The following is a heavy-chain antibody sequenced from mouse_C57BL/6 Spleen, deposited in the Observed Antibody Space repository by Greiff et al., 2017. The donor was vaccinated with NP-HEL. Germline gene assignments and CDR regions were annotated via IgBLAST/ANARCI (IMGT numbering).Heavy chain of an antibody. CDR3: ARKEDYYGSSPFAY. CDR1: GYTFTDYN. Sequence: VQLQQSGPELVKPGASVKIPCKASGYTFTDYNMDWVKQSHGKSLEWIGDINPNNGGTIYNQKFKGKATLTVDKSSSTAYMELRSLTSEDTAVYYCARKEDYYGSSPFAYWGQGTLVTVSA. CDR2: INPNNGGT. D-gene: IGHD1-1*01. V-gene: IGHV1-18*01. J-gene: IGHJ3*01.